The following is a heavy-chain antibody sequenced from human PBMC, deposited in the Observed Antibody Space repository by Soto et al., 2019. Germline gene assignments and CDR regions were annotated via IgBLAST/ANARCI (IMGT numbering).Heavy chain of an antibody. CDR2: IYHSGST. CDR1: GGSIRISDYF. D-gene: IGHD3-10*01. V-gene: IGHV4-39*02. CDR3: ATDYGWFDP. Sequence: SESLSLTCTVSGGSIRISDYFWGWIRQPPGKALEWIASIYHSGSTYYNPSLNSRVTMSVDTSSNHFPLTMNSVSAADTAVYYCATDYGWFDPWGQGTLVTVSS. J-gene: IGHJ5*02.